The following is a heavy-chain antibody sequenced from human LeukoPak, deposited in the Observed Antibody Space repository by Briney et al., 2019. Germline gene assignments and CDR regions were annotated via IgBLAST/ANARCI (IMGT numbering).Heavy chain of an antibody. J-gene: IGHJ4*02. CDR1: GFTFSNYG. D-gene: IGHD3-22*01. V-gene: IGHV3-30*18. CDR2: ISYDGSNE. Sequence: GRSLRLSCTASGFTFSNYGMHWVRQAPGKGLEWVAVISYDGSNEYYADSVKGRFTISRDNSKNTLLLQMNSLRPEDTAVYHCAKVALFSGYYPPFDYWGQGTLATVSS. CDR3: AKVALFSGYYPPFDY.